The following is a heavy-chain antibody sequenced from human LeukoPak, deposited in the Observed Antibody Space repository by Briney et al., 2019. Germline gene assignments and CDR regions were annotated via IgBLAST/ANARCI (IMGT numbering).Heavy chain of an antibody. D-gene: IGHD3-3*01. J-gene: IGHJ4*02. CDR2: IYSGGST. CDR3: ARGGYYDFWSGYEHFDY. Sequence: GGSLRLSRAASGFTVSSNYMSWVRQAPGKGLEWVSVIYSGGSTYYADSVKGRFTISRDNSKNTLYLQMNSMRAEDTAVYYCARGGYYDFWSGYEHFDYCGQGTLVTVSS. CDR1: GFTVSSNY. V-gene: IGHV3-53*01.